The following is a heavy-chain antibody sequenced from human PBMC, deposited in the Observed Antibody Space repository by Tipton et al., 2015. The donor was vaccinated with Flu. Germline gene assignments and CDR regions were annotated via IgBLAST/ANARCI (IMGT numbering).Heavy chain of an antibody. CDR3: TRGPLPDSNWYNGMDV. CDR1: GFTFKNYV. J-gene: IGHJ6*02. V-gene: IGHV3-30*02. Sequence: SLRLSCAASGFTFKNYVMHWVRQAPGKGLEWVAFIRFDGSTKNYADSVKGRFTISRDTSKNTLYLQMSSLRVGDTAVYYCTRGPLPDSNWYNGMDVWGQGTTVTVSS. CDR2: IRFDGSTK. D-gene: IGHD6-13*01.